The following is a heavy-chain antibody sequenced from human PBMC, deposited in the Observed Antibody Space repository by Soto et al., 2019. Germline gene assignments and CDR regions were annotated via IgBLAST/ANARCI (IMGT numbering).Heavy chain of an antibody. J-gene: IGHJ5*02. CDR1: GGTFSSYA. CDR3: ARDLLERRYNWFDP. Sequence: SVKVSCKASGGTFSSYAISWVRQAPGQGLEWMGGIIPIFGTANYAQKFQGRVTITADESTSTAYMELSSLRSEDTAVYYCARDLLERRYNWFDPWGQGTLVTVSS. CDR2: IIPIFGTA. D-gene: IGHD1-1*01. V-gene: IGHV1-69*13.